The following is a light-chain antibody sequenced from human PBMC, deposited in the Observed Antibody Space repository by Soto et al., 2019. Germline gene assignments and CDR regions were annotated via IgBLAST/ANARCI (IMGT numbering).Light chain of an antibody. V-gene: IGKV3-11*01. Sequence: EVLLTQSPDTLSLSLGDRSTLXXRDSQSVSTYLAWYQQKPGQAPRLLXYDASNTATGIPARFSGSGSGTDFTLTISSLEPEDFAVYYCQQRSDWPPITFGQGTRLEIK. CDR2: DAS. CDR3: QQRSDWPPIT. J-gene: IGKJ5*01. CDR1: QSVSTY.